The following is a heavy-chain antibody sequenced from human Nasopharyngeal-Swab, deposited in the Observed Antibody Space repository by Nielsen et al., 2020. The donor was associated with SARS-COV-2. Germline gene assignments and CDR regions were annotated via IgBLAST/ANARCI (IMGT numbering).Heavy chain of an antibody. D-gene: IGHD1-1*01. CDR2: IGTAGDT. CDR3: ARVNWNFGWYFDL. CDR1: GFTFSSYD. Sequence: GRSLRPSCAASGFTFSSYDMHWVRQATGKGLEWVSAIGTAGDTYYPGSVKGRFTISRENAKNSLYLQMNSLGAGDTAVYYCARVNWNFGWYFDLWGRGTLVTVSS. V-gene: IGHV3-13*01. J-gene: IGHJ2*01.